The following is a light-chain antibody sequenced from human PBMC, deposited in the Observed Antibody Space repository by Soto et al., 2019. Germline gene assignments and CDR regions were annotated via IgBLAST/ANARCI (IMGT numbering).Light chain of an antibody. V-gene: IGKV1-33*01. CDR1: QVISNY. J-gene: IGKJ2*01. CDR2: GIS. Sequence: DIQMTQSASSLSASVGDRVTITCQASQVISNYLNWYQQKPGKAPKLLIYGISTLEIGVPSRFSGSGSGTDFTFTITGLQPEDIATYYCQQYENLPYTFGQGTKLEI. CDR3: QQYENLPYT.